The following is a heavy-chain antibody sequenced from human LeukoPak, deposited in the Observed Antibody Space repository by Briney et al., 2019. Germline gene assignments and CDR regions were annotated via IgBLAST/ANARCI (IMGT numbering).Heavy chain of an antibody. V-gene: IGHV4-30-2*01. CDR1: GGSISSGGYS. CDR2: IYQSGST. Sequence: SETLSLTCVVSGGSISSGGYSWSWIRQPPGKGLEWIGYIYQSGSTYNNPSLKSRVSMSVDRSKNQFSLNLRSVTAADTAVYYCARDRYSYGFWGQGILVTVSS. J-gene: IGHJ4*02. D-gene: IGHD5-18*01. CDR3: ARDRYSYGF.